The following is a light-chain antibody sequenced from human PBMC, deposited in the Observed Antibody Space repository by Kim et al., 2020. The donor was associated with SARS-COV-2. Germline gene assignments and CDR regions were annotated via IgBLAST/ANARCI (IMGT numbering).Light chain of an antibody. CDR2: EVG. CDR1: SSDVGGYKY. J-gene: IGLJ1*01. V-gene: IGLV2-14*01. Sequence: QSITISCTGTSSDVGGYKYVSGYQQHPGKEPKLVIYEVGNRPSGVSIRFSGSKSGNTASLTISGLQAEDEADYDCSSYIRGSTNYVFGTGTKVTVL. CDR3: SSYIRGSTNYV.